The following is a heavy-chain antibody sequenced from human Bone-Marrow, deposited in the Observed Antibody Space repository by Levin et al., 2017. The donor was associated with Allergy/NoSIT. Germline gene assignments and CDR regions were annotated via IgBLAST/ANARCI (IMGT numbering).Heavy chain of an antibody. J-gene: IGHJ4*02. D-gene: IGHD3-16*02. CDR1: GGSFSGYY. Sequence: SETLSLTCAVYGGSFSGYYWSWIRQPPGKGLEWIGEIDHSGSTNYNPSLKSRVTISVDTSKNQFSLKLSSVTAADTAVYYCARGRAYDYVWGSYRRVIFDYWGQGTLVTVSS. CDR3: ARGRAYDYVWGSYRRVIFDY. CDR2: IDHSGST. V-gene: IGHV4-34*01.